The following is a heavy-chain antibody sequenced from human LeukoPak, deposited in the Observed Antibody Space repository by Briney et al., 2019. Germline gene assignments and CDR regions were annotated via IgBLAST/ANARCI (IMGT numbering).Heavy chain of an antibody. D-gene: IGHD4-17*01. CDR3: AKSTFGDPYYYYYMDV. CDR1: GFTFSSYA. CDR2: ISGSGGST. Sequence: PGGSLRLSCAASGFTFSSYAMSWVRQAPGKGLEWVSAISGSGGSTYYADSVKGRFTISRDNSKNTLYLQMNSLRAEDTAVYYCAKSTFGDPYYYYYMDVWGKGTMVTVSS. V-gene: IGHV3-23*01. J-gene: IGHJ6*03.